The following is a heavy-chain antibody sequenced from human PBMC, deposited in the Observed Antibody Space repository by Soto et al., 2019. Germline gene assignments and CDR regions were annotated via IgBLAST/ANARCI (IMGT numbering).Heavy chain of an antibody. V-gene: IGHV3-53*04. CDR2: IYSGGST. CDR3: ARGPGHCSSTSCENSDY. Sequence: GGSLRLSCAASGFTVSSNYMSWVRQAPGKGLEWVSVIYSGGSTYYADSVKGRFTISRHNSKNTLYLQMNSLRAEDTAVYYCARGPGHCSSTSCENSDYWGQGTLVTVSS. J-gene: IGHJ4*02. D-gene: IGHD2-2*01. CDR1: GFTVSSNY.